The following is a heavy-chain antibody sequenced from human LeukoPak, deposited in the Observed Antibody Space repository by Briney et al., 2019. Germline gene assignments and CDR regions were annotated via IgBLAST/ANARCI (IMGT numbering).Heavy chain of an antibody. CDR3: AKDQTHHYDSSGYPRLVPDY. D-gene: IGHD3-22*01. CDR1: GFTFSSYG. J-gene: IGHJ4*02. CDR2: ISGSGGST. V-gene: IGHV3-23*01. Sequence: GGSLRLSCAASGFTFSSYGMSWVRQAPGKGLEWVSAISGSGGSTYYADSVKGRFTISRDNSKNTLYLQMNSLRAEDTAVYYCAKDQTHHYDSSGYPRLVPDYWGQGTLVTVSS.